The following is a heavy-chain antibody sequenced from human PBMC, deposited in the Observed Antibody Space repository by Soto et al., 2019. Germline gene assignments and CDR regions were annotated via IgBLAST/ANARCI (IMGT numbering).Heavy chain of an antibody. CDR1: GFTYSSYG. J-gene: IGHJ4*02. V-gene: IGHV3-33*01. CDR3: AIYSAWLFDS. Sequence: QVQLVESGGGVVQPGRSLRLSCAVSGFTYSSYGMHWVRQAPGKGLEWVAVIWYDGSNKYYADSVKGRFIISRDDSKNTLSLQMNSLSAEDTAVYYCAIYSAWLFDSWGQGTLVTVSS. D-gene: IGHD2-15*01. CDR2: IWYDGSNK.